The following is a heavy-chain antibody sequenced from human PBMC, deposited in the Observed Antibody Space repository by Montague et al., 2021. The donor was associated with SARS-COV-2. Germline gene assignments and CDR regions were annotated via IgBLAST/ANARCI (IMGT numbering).Heavy chain of an antibody. CDR2: INHGGST. Sequence: SETLSLTCAVSGGSFSRYYSNWIRQPPGKGLEWIGEINHGGSTKYSPSLKSRLTISADTSKNQFSLKLTSVAAADTAVYYCARLRDGVVPSPILGVGPYYSYYYMDVWGRGTTVTVSS. D-gene: IGHD3-10*01. CDR1: GGSFSRYY. V-gene: IGHV4-34*01. J-gene: IGHJ6*03. CDR3: ARLRDGVVPSPILGVGPYYSYYYMDV.